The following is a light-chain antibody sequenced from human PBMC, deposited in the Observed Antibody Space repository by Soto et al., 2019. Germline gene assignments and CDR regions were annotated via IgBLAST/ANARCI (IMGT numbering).Light chain of an antibody. Sequence: TLSLSQRERATRSGRAIQSVTSSFLAWYQQKPGQAPRLLIYDASTRATGIPARFSGSGSGTEFTLTISSLQSEDFAVYYCQQYNNWPPWTFGQGSIVDVK. J-gene: IGKJ1*01. CDR2: DAS. CDR3: QQYNNWPPWT. CDR1: QSVTSS. V-gene: IGKV3-15*01.